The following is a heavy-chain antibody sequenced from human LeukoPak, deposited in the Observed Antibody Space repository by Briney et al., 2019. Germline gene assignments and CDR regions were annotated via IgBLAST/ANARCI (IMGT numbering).Heavy chain of an antibody. CDR1: GFTFSDHY. CDR2: ITSSGTTT. V-gene: IGHV3-11*01. Sequence: PGGSLRLSCAASGFTFSDHYMSWFRLSPGKGLEWLSYITSSGTTTDYADSVKGRFTISRDNAKNSMYLQMNSLRPEDTAVYYRARDPDYGDPEWGQGTLVTVSS. CDR3: ARDPDYGDPE. D-gene: IGHD4-17*01. J-gene: IGHJ4*02.